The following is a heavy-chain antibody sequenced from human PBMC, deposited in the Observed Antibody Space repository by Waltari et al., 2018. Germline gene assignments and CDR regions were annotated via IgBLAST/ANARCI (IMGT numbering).Heavy chain of an antibody. CDR2: IYHSGST. V-gene: IGHV4-59*01. CDR1: GDSSTSYY. J-gene: IGHJ3*01. CDR3: ARGNAFDF. Sequence: QVQLQESGPGLVKPSETLSLSCSVSGDSSTSYYWHWLRQPPGKGLEWIAYIYHSGSTTYNPSLKSRVTLSIDMSKNQFSLNLTSVTAADTAVYYCARGNAFDFWGQGTLVTVSS.